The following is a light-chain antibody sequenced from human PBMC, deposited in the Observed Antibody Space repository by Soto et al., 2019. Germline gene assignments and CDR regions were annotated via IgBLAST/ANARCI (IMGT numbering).Light chain of an antibody. CDR1: SSDVGGYNY. V-gene: IGLV2-8*01. J-gene: IGLJ1*01. CDR2: EVN. Sequence: QSALTQPPSASGSPGQSVAISCTGTSSDVGGYNYVSWYQQHPGKAPKLMIYEVNKRPSGAPDRFSGSKSGNTASLTVSGLQAEDEADYYCSSYAGSSNVXGTGTKVTV. CDR3: SSYAGSSNV.